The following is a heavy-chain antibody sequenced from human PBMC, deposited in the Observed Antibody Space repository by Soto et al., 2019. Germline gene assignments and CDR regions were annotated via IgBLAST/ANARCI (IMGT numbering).Heavy chain of an antibody. D-gene: IGHD6-25*01. V-gene: IGHV3-7*03. CDR1: GFTFSSYW. CDR2: IKQDGSEK. J-gene: IGHJ6*02. CDR3: ARDNKAAPYCYGMDV. Sequence: EVQLVEAGGGLVQPGGSLRLSCAASGFTFSSYWMSWVRQAPGKGLEWVANIKQDGSEKYYVDSVKGRFTISRDNAKNSLYLQMNGLRAEDTAVYYCARDNKAAPYCYGMDVWGQGTTVTVSS.